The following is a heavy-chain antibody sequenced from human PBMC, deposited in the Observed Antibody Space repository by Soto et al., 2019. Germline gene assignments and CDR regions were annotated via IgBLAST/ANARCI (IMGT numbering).Heavy chain of an antibody. V-gene: IGHV4-39*01. D-gene: IGHD4-4*01. CDR3: ARRRPGSNTVKMTTVPPGSDY. Sequence: SETLSLTCTVSGGSISSSSYYWGWIRQPPGKGLEWIGSISYSGSTYYNPSLKSRVTISVDTSKNQFSLKLSSVTAADTAVYYCARRRPGSNTVKMTTVPPGSDYWSQGTMVTVSS. CDR2: ISYSGST. CDR1: GGSISSSSYY. J-gene: IGHJ4*02.